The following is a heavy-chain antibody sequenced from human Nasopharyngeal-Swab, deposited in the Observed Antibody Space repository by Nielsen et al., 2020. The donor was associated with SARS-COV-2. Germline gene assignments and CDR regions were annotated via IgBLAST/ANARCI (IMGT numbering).Heavy chain of an antibody. CDR2: INWNGGST. CDR3: ARVSGWGVTSSWYFDL. J-gene: IGHJ2*01. CDR1: GFTFDDYG. D-gene: IGHD3-10*01. Sequence: GESLKISCAASGFTFDDYGMSWVRQAPGKGLEWVSGINWNGGSTGYADSVKGRFTISRDNAKNSLYLQLNSLRAEDTAVYYCARVSGWGVTSSWYFDLWGRGTLVTVSS. V-gene: IGHV3-20*04.